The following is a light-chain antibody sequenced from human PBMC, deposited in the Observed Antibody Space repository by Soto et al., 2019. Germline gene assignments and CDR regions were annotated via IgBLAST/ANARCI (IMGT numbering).Light chain of an antibody. Sequence: EIVMTQSPVTLSVSPGERATLSCRASQSVSSNLAWYQQKPGQAPSLLIYGAFTRATGIPARFSGTGSGTEFTLPINSLQSEDFALYYCPQYNDWPLTFGQGTQVDIK. V-gene: IGKV3-15*01. J-gene: IGKJ1*01. CDR2: GAF. CDR3: PQYNDWPLT. CDR1: QSVSSN.